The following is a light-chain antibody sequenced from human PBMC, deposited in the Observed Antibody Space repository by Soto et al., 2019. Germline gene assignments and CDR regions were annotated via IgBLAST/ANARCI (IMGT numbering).Light chain of an antibody. J-gene: IGLJ1*01. CDR2: DVS. CDR3: CSYAGSYSYV. CDR1: SSDVVGYNY. Sequence: QSALTQPRSVSGSPGQSVTSSCTGTSSDVVGYNYVSWYQQHPGKAPKLMIYDVSKRPSGVPDRFSGSKSGNTASLTISGLQAEDEADYYCCSYAGSYSYVFGTGTKVTVL. V-gene: IGLV2-11*01.